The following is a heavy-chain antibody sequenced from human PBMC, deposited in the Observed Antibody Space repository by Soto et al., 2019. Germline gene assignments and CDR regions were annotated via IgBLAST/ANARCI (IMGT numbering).Heavy chain of an antibody. D-gene: IGHD1-26*01. Sequence: LRLSCVASGFTFSGYGMSWVRQAPGKGLEWVSGISGSGSSTYYADSVKGRFAISRDQSKNTLYLQMNSLRADDTAIYYCAKKWGVGTTTHFYFDYWGRGTLVTVSS. CDR3: AKKWGVGTTTHFYFDY. CDR2: ISGSGSST. J-gene: IGHJ4*02. V-gene: IGHV3-23*01. CDR1: GFTFSGYG.